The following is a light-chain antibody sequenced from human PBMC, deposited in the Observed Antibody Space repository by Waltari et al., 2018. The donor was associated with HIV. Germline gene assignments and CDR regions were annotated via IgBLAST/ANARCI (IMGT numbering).Light chain of an antibody. J-gene: IGKJ2*01. Sequence: DIQMTQSPSPLSASLRDRVTITCRASQSVSYWLAWYQQKPGKAPNLLISKASSLKSGVPSRFSGSGSGTEFTLNISSLQPDDFATYYCQQYNRYPYTFGQGTKLEIK. CDR1: QSVSYW. CDR3: QQYNRYPYT. V-gene: IGKV1-5*03. CDR2: KAS.